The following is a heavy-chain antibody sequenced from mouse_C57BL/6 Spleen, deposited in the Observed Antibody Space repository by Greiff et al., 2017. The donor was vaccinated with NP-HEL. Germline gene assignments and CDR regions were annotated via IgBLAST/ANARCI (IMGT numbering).Heavy chain of an antibody. CDR2: IDPNSGGT. CDR1: GYTFTSYW. J-gene: IGHJ1*03. Sequence: QVQLKQPGAELVKPGASVKLSCKASGYTFTSYWMHWVKQRPGRGLEWIGRIDPNSGGTKYNEKFKSKATLTVDKPSSTAYMQLSSLTSEDSAVYYCARETTTVVENPYFDVWGTGTTVTVSS. V-gene: IGHV1-72*01. D-gene: IGHD1-1*01. CDR3: ARETTTVVENPYFDV.